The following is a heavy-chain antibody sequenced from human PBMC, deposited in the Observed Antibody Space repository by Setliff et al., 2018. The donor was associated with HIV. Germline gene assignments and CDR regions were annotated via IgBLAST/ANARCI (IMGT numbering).Heavy chain of an antibody. Sequence: SETLSLTCAVSGGSISSSNWWSWVRQSPGKGLEWIGEIYHGGSTNYNPSLKSRATISVDKSKNQFSLNLRSVTAADTAVYYCAREAQYSSSWSGRRVTWFDAWGQGTPVTVSS. D-gene: IGHD6-13*01. CDR1: GGSISSSNW. CDR2: IYHGGST. J-gene: IGHJ5*02. CDR3: AREAQYSSSWSGRRVTWFDA. V-gene: IGHV4-4*02.